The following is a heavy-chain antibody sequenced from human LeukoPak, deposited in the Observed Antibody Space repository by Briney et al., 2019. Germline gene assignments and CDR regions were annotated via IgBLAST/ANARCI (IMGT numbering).Heavy chain of an antibody. CDR2: LYYSGST. D-gene: IGHD6-13*01. CDR3: ARGGGSSWYPSLFDY. V-gene: IGHV4-30-4*08. Sequence: SQTLSLTCTVSGGSISSGDYYWRWIRQPPGKGLEGIGYLYYSGSTYYNPSLKSRVTISVDTSKNQFSLKLSSVTAADTAVYYCARGGGSSWYPSLFDYWGQGTLVTVSS. J-gene: IGHJ4*02. CDR1: GGSISSGDYY.